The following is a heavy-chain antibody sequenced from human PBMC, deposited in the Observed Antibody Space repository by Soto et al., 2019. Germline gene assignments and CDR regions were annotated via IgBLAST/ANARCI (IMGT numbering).Heavy chain of an antibody. D-gene: IGHD5-12*01. V-gene: IGHV4-38-2*01. Sequence: SETLSLTCAVSGYSISGGYYGGWIRQPPGKGLEWIGSIYHTGNTYYSPSLESRVTISVDTSKSHFSLNLRSVTVGDTARYFCARAHESGDYHGTSIWGPGITVTVSS. CDR1: GYSISGGYY. CDR3: ARAHESGDYHGTSI. CDR2: IYHTGNT. J-gene: IGHJ6*02.